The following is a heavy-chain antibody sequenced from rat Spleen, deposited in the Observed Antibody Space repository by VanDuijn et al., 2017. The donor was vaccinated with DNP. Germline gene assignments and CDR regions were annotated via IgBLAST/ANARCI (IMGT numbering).Heavy chain of an antibody. J-gene: IGHJ2*01. Sequence: EVQLVESGGGPVQPGRSLKLSCVASGFIFSNYWMTWIRQAPTKGLEWVASISTGGGNTYYRDSVKGRFTISRDNAKSTLYLQMDSLRSEDTATYYCARHRGVATVFDYWGQGVMVTVSS. V-gene: IGHV5-25*01. D-gene: IGHD1-3*01. CDR1: GFIFSNYW. CDR2: ISTGGGNT. CDR3: ARHRGVATVFDY.